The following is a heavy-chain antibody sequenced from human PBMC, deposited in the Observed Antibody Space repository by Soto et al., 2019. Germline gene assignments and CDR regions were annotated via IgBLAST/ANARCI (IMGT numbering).Heavy chain of an antibody. CDR1: GFIFSSYG. CDR3: AKEVHCGGGSCSWSEGFDY. Sequence: QVQLVESGGGVVQPGRSLRLSCAASGFIFSSYGMHWVRQAPGQGLEWVAVISYEGSHTYYADSVKGRFTITRDNSKNTPYLQMNSLRPEDTAVYYCAKEVHCGGGSCSWSEGFDYWGQGTLLTVSS. CDR2: ISYEGSHT. D-gene: IGHD2-15*01. V-gene: IGHV3-30*18. J-gene: IGHJ4*02.